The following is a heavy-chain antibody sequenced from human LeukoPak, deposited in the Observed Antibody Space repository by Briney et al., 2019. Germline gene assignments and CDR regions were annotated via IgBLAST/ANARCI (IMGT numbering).Heavy chain of an antibody. CDR2: IYYSGIT. D-gene: IGHD3-16*01. V-gene: IGHV4-59*01. CDR1: GGSIRSSY. J-gene: IGHJ5*02. Sequence: SETLSLTCTVSGGSIRSSYWSWIRQPPGKGLEWLGYIYYSGITNYNPSLKSRVTISVDTSKNQFSLKLSSVTAADTAMYYCARERYGHFDPWGRGTLVTVSS. CDR3: ARERYGHFDP.